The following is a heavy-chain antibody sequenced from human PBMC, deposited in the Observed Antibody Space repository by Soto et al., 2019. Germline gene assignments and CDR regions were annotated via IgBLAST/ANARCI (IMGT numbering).Heavy chain of an antibody. CDR3: ARDPGAEDY. CDR1: GFTFSSYW. Sequence: GGSLRLSCAACGFTFSSYWMSWVRQAPGKGLEWVANIKQDGSEKYYVDSVKGRFTISRDNAKNSLYLQMNSLRAEDTAVYYCARDPGAEDYWGQGTLVTVSS. D-gene: IGHD3-10*01. V-gene: IGHV3-7*03. CDR2: IKQDGSEK. J-gene: IGHJ4*02.